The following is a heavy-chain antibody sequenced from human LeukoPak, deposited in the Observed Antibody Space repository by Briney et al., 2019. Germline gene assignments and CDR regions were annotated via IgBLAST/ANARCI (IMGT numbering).Heavy chain of an antibody. Sequence: PGGSLRLSCAASGFTFSSYWMSWVRQAPGKGLEWVANIKQDGSEKYYVDSVKGRFTISRDNAKNSLYLQMNSLRAEDTAVYYCARAGSGGSCTYFDYWGQGTLVTVSS. D-gene: IGHD2-15*01. CDR3: ARAGSGGSCTYFDY. J-gene: IGHJ4*02. V-gene: IGHV3-7*04. CDR1: GFTFSSYW. CDR2: IKQDGSEK.